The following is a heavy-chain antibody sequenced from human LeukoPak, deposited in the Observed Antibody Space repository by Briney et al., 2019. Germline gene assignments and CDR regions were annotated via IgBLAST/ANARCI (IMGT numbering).Heavy chain of an antibody. D-gene: IGHD6-13*01. CDR3: ARDRVYSSSSKLGYFDL. CDR1: GFTFSDYT. V-gene: IGHV3-21*04. CDR2: IKRSDNYR. Sequence: PGGSLRLSCVASGFTFSDYTMNWVRQAPGKGLEWVSSIKRSDNYRYYADSVAGRFTISTDDAQSSLYLQMNSLRAEDTAIYYCARDRVYSSSSKLGYFDLWGRGTLVTVSS. J-gene: IGHJ2*01.